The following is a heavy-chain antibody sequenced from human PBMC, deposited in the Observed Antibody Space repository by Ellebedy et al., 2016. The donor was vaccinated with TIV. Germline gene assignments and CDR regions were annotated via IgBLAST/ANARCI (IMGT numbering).Heavy chain of an antibody. CDR2: ISYDGSNK. CDR3: APWASMD. Sequence: GESLKISCAASGLIFSTFGMHWVRQAPGKGLEWVAVISYDGSNKYYADSVKGRFTISRDNSKNTLYLQMNSLRAEDTAVYYCAPWASMDWGQGTLVTVSS. J-gene: IGHJ4*02. V-gene: IGHV3-30*03. CDR1: GLIFSTFG. D-gene: IGHD1-26*01.